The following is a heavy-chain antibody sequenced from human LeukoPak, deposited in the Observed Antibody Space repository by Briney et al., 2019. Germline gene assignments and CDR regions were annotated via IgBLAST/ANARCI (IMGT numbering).Heavy chain of an antibody. CDR1: GFTFSSYE. J-gene: IGHJ4*02. CDR3: ARVLSIAARLPCDY. V-gene: IGHV3-48*03. Sequence: GGSLRLSCAASGFTFSSYEMNWVRQAPGKGLQWVSYISSSGSTIYYADSVKGRFTISRDNAKNSLYLQMNSLRAEDTAVYYCARVLSIAARLPCDYWGQGTLVTVSS. D-gene: IGHD6-6*01. CDR2: ISSSGSTI.